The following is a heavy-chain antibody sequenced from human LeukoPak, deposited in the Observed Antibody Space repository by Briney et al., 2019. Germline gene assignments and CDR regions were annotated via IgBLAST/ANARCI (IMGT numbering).Heavy chain of an antibody. D-gene: IGHD3-22*01. V-gene: IGHV3-9*01. CDR1: GFTFDDYA. CDR3: AKDSYDSSGYHLGFDY. J-gene: IGHJ4*02. CDR2: ISWYSCSI. Sequence: PGRSLRLSCAASGFTFDDYAMQWVPQAPGKGLEGVSGISWYSCSIGYADSVKGRFTISRDNAKNSLYLQMNSLRAEDTALYYCAKDSYDSSGYHLGFDYWGRGTLVTVSS.